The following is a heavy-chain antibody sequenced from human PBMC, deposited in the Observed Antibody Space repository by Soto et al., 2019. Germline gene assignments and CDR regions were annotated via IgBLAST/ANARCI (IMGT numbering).Heavy chain of an antibody. V-gene: IGHV3-23*01. D-gene: IGHD3-3*01. CDR1: GFTFSSYA. J-gene: IGHJ6*02. Sequence: PGGSLRLSCAASGFTFSSYAMSWVRQAPGKGLEWVSAISGSGGSTYYADSVKGRFTISRDNSKNTLYLQMNSLRAEDTAVYYCAKDPTIFGVVIPYYGMDVWGQGTTVTVSS. CDR3: AKDPTIFGVVIPYYGMDV. CDR2: ISGSGGST.